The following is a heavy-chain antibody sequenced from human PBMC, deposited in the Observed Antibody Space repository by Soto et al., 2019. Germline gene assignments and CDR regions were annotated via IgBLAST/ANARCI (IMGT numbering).Heavy chain of an antibody. CDR1: GCTFTSYG. D-gene: IGHD2-2*01. CDR3: ARDHQDCSSTSCPQLSS. J-gene: IGHJ5*02. V-gene: IGHV1-18*01. Sequence: ASVKVSCKASGCTFTSYGISWVRQAPGQGLEWMGWISAYNGNTNYAQKLQGRVTMTTDTSTSTAYMELRSLRSDDTAVYYCARDHQDCSSTSCPQLSSWGQGTLVTVSS. CDR2: ISAYNGNT.